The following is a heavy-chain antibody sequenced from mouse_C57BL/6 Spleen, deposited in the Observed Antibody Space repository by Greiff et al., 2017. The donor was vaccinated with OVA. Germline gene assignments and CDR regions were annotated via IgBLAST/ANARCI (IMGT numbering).Heavy chain of an antibody. J-gene: IGHJ4*01. V-gene: IGHV1-4*01. CDR2: INPSRGYT. CDR3: ARGTVVAFYAMDY. D-gene: IGHD1-1*01. Sequence: QVQLQQLGAELARLGPPVKMSCKLLGSTFTSYTSHWVKQRLGQGLEWFGYINPSRGYTKYNQTFKDKATLTADKSSSTAYMQLSSLTSEDSAVYYCARGTVVAFYAMDYWGQGTSGTVSS. CDR1: GSTFTSYT.